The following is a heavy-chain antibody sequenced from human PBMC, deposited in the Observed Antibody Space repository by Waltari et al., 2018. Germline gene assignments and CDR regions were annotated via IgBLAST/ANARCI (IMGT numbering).Heavy chain of an antibody. CDR2: INPSGSDT. V-gene: IGHV1-46*01. Sequence: WVRQAPGQGLEWMGVINPSGSDTSYAQKFQGRVIMTSDTSTRTVYMELNSLISEDTASYYCARYCGGDCYGAFDIWGQGTMVTVSS. J-gene: IGHJ3*02. CDR3: ARYCGGDCYGAFDI. D-gene: IGHD2-21*02.